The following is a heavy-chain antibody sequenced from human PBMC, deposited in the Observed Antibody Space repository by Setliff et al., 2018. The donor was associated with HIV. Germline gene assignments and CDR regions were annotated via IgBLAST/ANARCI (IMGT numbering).Heavy chain of an antibody. CDR1: GGSIGSGYHY. Sequence: PSETLSLTCTVSGGSIGSGYHYWTWIRQPAGKGLEWLGHIFTTGGTNYSPSLKSRVTISLDTSKNQFSLKLKSVTAADTAVYHCARSNYYGSGTPKGFDYWGQGTLVTVSS. CDR3: ARSNYYGSGTPKGFDY. CDR2: IFTTGGT. D-gene: IGHD3-10*01. J-gene: IGHJ4*02. V-gene: IGHV4-61*09.